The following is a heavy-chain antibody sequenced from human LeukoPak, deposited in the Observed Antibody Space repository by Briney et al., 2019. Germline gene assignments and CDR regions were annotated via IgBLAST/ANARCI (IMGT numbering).Heavy chain of an antibody. D-gene: IGHD3-16*01. CDR3: ARVDDYVWGVLIASGYFDY. J-gene: IGHJ4*02. Sequence: PGGSLRLSCAASGFTFSDYYMSWIRQAPGKGLEWIGEINHSGSTNYNPSLKSRVTISVDTSKNQFSLKLSSVTAADTAVYYCARVDDYVWGVLIASGYFDYWGQGTLVTVSS. CDR2: INHSGST. CDR1: GFTFSDYY. V-gene: IGHV4-34*01.